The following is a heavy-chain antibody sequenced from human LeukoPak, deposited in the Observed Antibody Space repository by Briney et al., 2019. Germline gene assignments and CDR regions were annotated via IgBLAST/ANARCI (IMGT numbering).Heavy chain of an antibody. CDR1: GFIFNSYS. Sequence: GGSLRLSWAAAGFIFNSYSMNWVRQAPGKGLEWVSSISSSSSYIYYADSVKGRFTISRDNAKNSLYLQMNSLRAEDTAVYYCARAMGATTVDYWGQGTLVTVSS. V-gene: IGHV3-21*01. D-gene: IGHD1-26*01. CDR2: ISSSSSYI. J-gene: IGHJ4*02. CDR3: ARAMGATTVDY.